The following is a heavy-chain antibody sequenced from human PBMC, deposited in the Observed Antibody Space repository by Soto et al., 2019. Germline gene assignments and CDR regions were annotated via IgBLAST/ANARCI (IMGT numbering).Heavy chain of an antibody. Sequence: SLSWRVAEGSIVGYDGSWLRPPPGKGLECIGYIYYSGSTNYNPSLKSRVTISVDTSKNQFSLKLSSVTAADTAVYYCARDPGGESRYRGGSSHYGMDVWGQGTTVTVSS. D-gene: IGHD2-15*01. CDR2: IYYSGST. V-gene: IGHV4-59*01. CDR1: EGSIVGYD. CDR3: ARDPGGESRYRGGSSHYGMDV. J-gene: IGHJ6*02.